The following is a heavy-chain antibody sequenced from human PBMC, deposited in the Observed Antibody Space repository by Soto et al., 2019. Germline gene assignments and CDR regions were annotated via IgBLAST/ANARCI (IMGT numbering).Heavy chain of an antibody. CDR2: INPSGGST. CDR3: ARDLVSVTNYYYYGMDV. J-gene: IGHJ6*02. V-gene: IGHV1-46*01. D-gene: IGHD2-21*02. Sequence: RASVKVSCKASGYTFTSYYMHWVRQAPGQGLEWMGIINPSGGSTSYAQKFQGRVTMTRDTSTSTVYMELSSLRSEDTAVYYCARDLVSVTNYYYYGMDVWGQGTTVTVSS. CDR1: GYTFTSYY.